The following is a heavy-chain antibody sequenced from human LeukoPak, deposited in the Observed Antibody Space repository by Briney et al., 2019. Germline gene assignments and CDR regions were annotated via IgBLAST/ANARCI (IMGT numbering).Heavy chain of an antibody. J-gene: IGHJ5*02. CDR3: VREASMATIVNCFDP. CDR2: ISTNGGST. V-gene: IGHV3-64D*06. D-gene: IGHD5-24*01. Sequence: PGGSQGLSCSGTGFPYSTYDVHWVRQAPGKGLEYVSGISTNGGSTYYADSVKGRFTISRDNSMNTLYLQMSSLRAEDTAVYYCVREASMATIVNCFDPWGQGTLVTVSS. CDR1: GFPYSTYD.